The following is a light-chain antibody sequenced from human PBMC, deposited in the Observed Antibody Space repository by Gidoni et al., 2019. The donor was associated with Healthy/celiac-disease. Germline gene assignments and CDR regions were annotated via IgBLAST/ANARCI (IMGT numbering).Light chain of an antibody. CDR3: CSYAGSYTFEV. J-gene: IGLJ3*02. V-gene: IGLV2-11*01. CDR1: SSDVGGYNY. CDR2: DVS. Sequence: QSALTQPRSVSGSPGQSVTISCTGTSSDVGGYNYVSWYHQPPGKAPKLMIYDVSKRPSGVPDRFSGSKSGNTASLTISGLQAEDEADYYCCSYAGSYTFEVFGGGTKLTVL.